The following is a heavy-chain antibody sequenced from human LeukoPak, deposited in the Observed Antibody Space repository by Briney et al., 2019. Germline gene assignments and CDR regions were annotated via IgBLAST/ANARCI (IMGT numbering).Heavy chain of an antibody. V-gene: IGHV3-21*01. J-gene: IGHJ6*02. CDR3: ARDKYSGYKTPQYGMDV. Sequence: GGSLRLSCAASGFTFSSYSMNWVRQAPGKGLEWVSSISSSSSYIYYADSVKGRFTISRDNAKNSLYLQMNSLRAEDTAVYYCARDKYSGYKTPQYGMDVWGQGTTVTVSS. CDR2: ISSSSSYI. D-gene: IGHD5-12*01. CDR1: GFTFSSYS.